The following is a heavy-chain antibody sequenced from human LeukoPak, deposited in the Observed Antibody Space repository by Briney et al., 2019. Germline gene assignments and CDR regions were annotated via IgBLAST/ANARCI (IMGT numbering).Heavy chain of an antibody. CDR2: ISSSDNTI. CDR3: AREGYSGYGDY. D-gene: IGHD5-12*01. J-gene: IGHJ4*02. CDR1: GFTFSDYY. Sequence: GGSLRLSCAASGFTFSDYYMSWIRQAPGKGLEWVSYISSSDNTIYYADSVKGRFTISRDNAKNTLYLQMNSLRAEDTAVYYCAREGYSGYGDYWGQGTLVTVSS. V-gene: IGHV3-11*04.